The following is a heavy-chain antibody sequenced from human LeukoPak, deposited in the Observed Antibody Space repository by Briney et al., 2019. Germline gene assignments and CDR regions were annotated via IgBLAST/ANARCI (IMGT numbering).Heavy chain of an antibody. V-gene: IGHV4-31*03. CDR1: GGSISSGGYY. CDR2: IYYSGST. D-gene: IGHD3-10*01. J-gene: IGHJ3*02. CDR3: ARGEELLLWAFDI. Sequence: PSETLSLTCTVSGGSISSGGYYWSWIRQHPGKGLEWIGYIYYSGSTYYNPSLKSRVTISVDTSKNQFSLKLSSVTAADTAVYYCARGEELLLWAFDIWGQGTMVTVSS.